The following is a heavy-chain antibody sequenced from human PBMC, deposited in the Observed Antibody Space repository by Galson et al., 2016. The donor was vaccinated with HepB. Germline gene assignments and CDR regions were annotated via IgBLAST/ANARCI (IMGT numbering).Heavy chain of an antibody. Sequence: SLRLSCAASGFSFSNFALNWVRQAPGKGLEWVSAISGSGGTTYYADSVKGRFSISRDNSKNTLYLQMNSLRADDTAVYFCAKDLQLIAVALYPDYWGQGTLVTVSS. CDR1: GFSFSNFA. D-gene: IGHD6-19*01. CDR2: ISGSGGTT. CDR3: AKDLQLIAVALYPDY. J-gene: IGHJ4*02. V-gene: IGHV3-23*01.